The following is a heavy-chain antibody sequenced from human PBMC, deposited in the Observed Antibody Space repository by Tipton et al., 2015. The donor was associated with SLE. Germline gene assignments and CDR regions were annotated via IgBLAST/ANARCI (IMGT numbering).Heavy chain of an antibody. CDR3: ARDCWGCGVWYFDY. CDR1: GGTFSSYA. J-gene: IGHJ4*02. CDR2: IIPIFGTA. D-gene: IGHD3-16*01. Sequence: QSGAEVKKPGSSVKVSCKASGGTFSSYAISWVRQAPGQGLEWMGGIIPIFGTANYAQKFQGRVTITAAESTSTAYMELSSLRSEVTAVYYCARDCWGCGVWYFDYWGQGSRVTVSS. V-gene: IGHV1-69*01.